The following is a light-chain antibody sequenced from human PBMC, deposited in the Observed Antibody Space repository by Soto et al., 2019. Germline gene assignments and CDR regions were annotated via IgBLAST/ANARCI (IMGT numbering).Light chain of an antibody. Sequence: EIVWTQSPATLSLSPGEKATHSCRASRSVSSSLAWYQQKPGQAPRLLLYDASNRATGIPARFSGSGSGTDFTLTISSREPEDFASYYCQQRSNWPLTFGGGTKVEIK. CDR3: QQRSNWPLT. J-gene: IGKJ4*01. CDR2: DAS. V-gene: IGKV3-11*01. CDR1: RSVSSS.